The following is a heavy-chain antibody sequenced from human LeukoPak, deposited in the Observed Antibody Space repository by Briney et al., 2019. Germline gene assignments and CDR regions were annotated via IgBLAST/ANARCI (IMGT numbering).Heavy chain of an antibody. CDR2: INHSGST. V-gene: IGHV4-34*01. CDR3: ASRIAARLPSYYYYGMDV. J-gene: IGHJ6*02. CDR1: GGSFSVYY. D-gene: IGHD6-6*01. Sequence: KPSETLSLTCAVYGGSFSVYYWSWIRQPPGKGLEWIGEINHSGSTNYNPSLKSRVTISVDTSKNQFSLKLSSVTAADTAVYYCASRIAARLPSYYYYGMDVWGQGTTVTVSS.